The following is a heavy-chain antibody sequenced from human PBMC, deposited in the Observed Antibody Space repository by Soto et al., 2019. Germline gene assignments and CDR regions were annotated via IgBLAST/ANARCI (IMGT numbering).Heavy chain of an antibody. D-gene: IGHD3-10*01. J-gene: IGHJ4*02. V-gene: IGHV2-70*04. CDR3: ARMGSVDDY. CDR2: IDWNDNI. CDR1: GFSLSTSGMR. Sequence: SGFSLSTSGMRVNWIRQPPGRALEWLARIDWNDNIFYNTSLRTRLTISKDTSENQVVLIMTNMDPVDTATYYCARMGSVDDYWGQGTQVTVLL.